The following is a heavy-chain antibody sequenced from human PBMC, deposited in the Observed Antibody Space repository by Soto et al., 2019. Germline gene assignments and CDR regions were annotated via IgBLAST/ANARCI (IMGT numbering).Heavy chain of an antibody. CDR1: GVTFSSYS. CDR3: ARDSGYSYGPFDY. Sequence: GGSLRLSCVASGVTFSSYSMNWVRQAPGKGLEWVSYISSSSSTIYYADSVKGRFTISRDNAKNSLYLQMNSLRAEDTAVYFCARDSGYSYGPFDYWGQGTLVTVSS. J-gene: IGHJ4*02. D-gene: IGHD5-18*01. V-gene: IGHV3-48*01. CDR2: ISSSSSTI.